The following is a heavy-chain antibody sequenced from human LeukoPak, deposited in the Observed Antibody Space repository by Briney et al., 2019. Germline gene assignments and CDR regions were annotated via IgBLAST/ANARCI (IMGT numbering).Heavy chain of an antibody. CDR3: ARDSDYGDYFDH. CDR2: ISSSRTYI. D-gene: IGHD4-17*01. V-gene: IGHV3-21*06. CDR1: DFNFSAYT. Sequence: GGSLRLSCAASDFNFSAYTMNWIRLAPGKGLEWVSSISSSRTYIYYADSVKGRFTISRDNAKNSLYLQMNSLRAEDTALYFCARDSDYGDYFDHWGQGTLVTVSS. J-gene: IGHJ4*02.